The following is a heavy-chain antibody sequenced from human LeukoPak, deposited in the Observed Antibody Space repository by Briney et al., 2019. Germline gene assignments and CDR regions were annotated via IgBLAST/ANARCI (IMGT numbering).Heavy chain of an antibody. V-gene: IGHV3-21*01. CDR2: ISSSSSYI. Sequence: GGSLRLSCAASGFTFSSYSMNWVRQAPGKGLEWVSSISSSSSYIYYADSVKGRFTISRDNAKNSLYLQMNSLRAEDTAVYYCARAVVYGSGPFDYWGQGTLVTVSS. J-gene: IGHJ4*02. D-gene: IGHD3-10*01. CDR3: ARAVVYGSGPFDY. CDR1: GFTFSSYS.